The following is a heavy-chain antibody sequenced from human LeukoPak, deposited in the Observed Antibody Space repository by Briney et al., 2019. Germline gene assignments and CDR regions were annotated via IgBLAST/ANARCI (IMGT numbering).Heavy chain of an antibody. V-gene: IGHV3-48*03. Sequence: GGSLRLSCTASGFTFSSYEMNWVRQAPGKGLEWVSHISSSGTIIYYADSVKGRFTVSRDNAKNSLYLQMNSLRAEDTAVYYCARAMTSWGQGTLVTVSS. CDR3: ARAMTS. CDR2: ISSSGTII. D-gene: IGHD4-11*01. J-gene: IGHJ4*02. CDR1: GFTFSSYE.